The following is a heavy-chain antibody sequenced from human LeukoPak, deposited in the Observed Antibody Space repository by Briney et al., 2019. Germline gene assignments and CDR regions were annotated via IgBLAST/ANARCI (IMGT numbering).Heavy chain of an antibody. V-gene: IGHV3-21*01. CDR1: GFTFSNYA. Sequence: GGSLRLSCAASGFTFSNYAMSWVRRAPARGLEWVSSISSSSSYIYYADSVKGRFTISRDNAKNSLYLQMNSLRAEDTAVYYCARDAPLQSNDYYYYGMDVWGQGTTVTVSS. CDR2: ISSSSSYI. J-gene: IGHJ6*02. CDR3: ARDAPLQSNDYYYYGMDV.